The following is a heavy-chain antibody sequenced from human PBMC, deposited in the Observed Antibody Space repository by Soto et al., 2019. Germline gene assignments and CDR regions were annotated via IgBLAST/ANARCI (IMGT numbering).Heavy chain of an antibody. CDR3: ARGKRGRSGSYYLPSTFDP. CDR1: GGTFSSYA. D-gene: IGHD3-10*01. CDR2: IIPIFGTA. Sequence: EASVKVSCKASGGTFSSYAISWVRQAPGQGLEWMGGIIPIFGTANYAQKFQGRVTITADKSTSTAYMELSSLRSEDTAVYYCARGKRGRSGSYYLPSTFDPWGQGTLVTVSS. J-gene: IGHJ5*02. V-gene: IGHV1-69*06.